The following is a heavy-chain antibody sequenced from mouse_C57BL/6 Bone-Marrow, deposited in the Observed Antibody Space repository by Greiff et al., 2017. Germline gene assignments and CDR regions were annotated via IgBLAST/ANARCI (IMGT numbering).Heavy chain of an antibody. CDR3: SSDGNFSLFAY. D-gene: IGHD2-1*01. CDR1: GFNIKDDY. Sequence: VQLKQSGAELVRPGASVKLSCTASGFNIKDDYMHWVKQRPEQGLEWIGWIDPENGGTEYDSKFQGKATITADTSSNTAYLQLSSLTSEDTAVYYCSSDGNFSLFAYWGQGTLVTVSA. CDR2: IDPENGGT. V-gene: IGHV14-4*01. J-gene: IGHJ3*01.